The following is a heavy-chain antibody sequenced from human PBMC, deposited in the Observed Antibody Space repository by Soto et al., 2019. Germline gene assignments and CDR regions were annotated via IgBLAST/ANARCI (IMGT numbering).Heavy chain of an antibody. CDR3: ARPIFMTTVIGCYFDY. D-gene: IGHD4-17*01. J-gene: IGHJ4*02. CDR2: IYPGDSDT. V-gene: IGHV5-51*01. CDR1: GYSFTSYW. Sequence: GESLKISCKGSGYSFTSYWIGWVRQMPGKGLEWMGIIYPGDSDTRYSPSFQGQVTISADKSISTAYLQWSSLKASDTAMYYCARPIFMTTVIGCYFDYWGQGTLVTVSS.